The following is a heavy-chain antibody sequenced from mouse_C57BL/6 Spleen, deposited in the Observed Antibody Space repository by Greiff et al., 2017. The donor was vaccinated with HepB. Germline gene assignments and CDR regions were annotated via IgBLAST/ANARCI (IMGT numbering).Heavy chain of an antibody. CDR2: IDPETGGT. J-gene: IGHJ3*01. D-gene: IGHD1-1*01. Sequence: VQLQQSGAELVRPGASVTLSCKASGYTFTDYEMHWVKQTPVHGLEWIGAIDPETGGTDYNQKFKGKAILTADKSSSTAYMELRSLTSEDSAVYYCSRPYGSSAWFAYWGQGTLVTVSA. V-gene: IGHV1-15*01. CDR1: GYTFTDYE. CDR3: SRPYGSSAWFAY.